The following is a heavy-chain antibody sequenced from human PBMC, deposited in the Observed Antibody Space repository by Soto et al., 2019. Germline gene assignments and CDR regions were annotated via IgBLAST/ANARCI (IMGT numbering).Heavy chain of an antibody. V-gene: IGHV4-59*08. J-gene: IGHJ5*02. Sequence: SETLSLTCTVSGGSISSYYWSWIRQPPGKGLEWIGSIYYSGSTNYNPSLKSRVTISVDTSKNQFSLKLSSVTAADTAVYYCARQGAAAGRGWFDPWGQGTLVTVSS. CDR2: IYYSGST. CDR3: ARQGAAAGRGWFDP. D-gene: IGHD6-13*01. CDR1: GGSISSYY.